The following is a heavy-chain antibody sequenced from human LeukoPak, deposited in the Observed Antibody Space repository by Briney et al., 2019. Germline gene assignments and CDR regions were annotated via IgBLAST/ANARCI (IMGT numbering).Heavy chain of an antibody. Sequence: GGSLRLSCGASGFLFTSYWMSWVRQAPGKGPEWVAHIKENGNEQYYADSVKGRFTISRDNVKQSLCLQMNNLRVEDMAVYYCARRPGDYDASDIWGQGTMVTVSS. CDR2: IKENGNEQ. CDR3: ARRPGDYDASDI. J-gene: IGHJ3*02. CDR1: GFLFTSYW. V-gene: IGHV3-7*01. D-gene: IGHD4-11*01.